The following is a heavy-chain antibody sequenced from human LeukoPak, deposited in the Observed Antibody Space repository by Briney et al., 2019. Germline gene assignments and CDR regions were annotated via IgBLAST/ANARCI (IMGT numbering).Heavy chain of an antibody. V-gene: IGHV4-59*01. Sequence: SETLSLTCTVSGGSISSYYWSWIRQPPGKGLEWIGYINYSESTNYNPSLKSRVTISVDTSMNQFSLKLSSVTAADTAVYYCARTDSSGSNDVFDIWGRGTMVTVSS. J-gene: IGHJ3*02. CDR3: ARTDSSGSNDVFDI. CDR2: INYSEST. CDR1: GGSISSYY. D-gene: IGHD3-22*01.